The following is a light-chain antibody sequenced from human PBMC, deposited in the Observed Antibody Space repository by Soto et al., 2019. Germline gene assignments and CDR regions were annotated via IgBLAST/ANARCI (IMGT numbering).Light chain of an antibody. CDR1: QGISNA. V-gene: IGKV1-13*02. Sequence: AIQLTQSPSSLSASVGDTVTITCRASQGISNALAWYQQIPGKPPKLLIYDASTLESGVPSRFSGSGSGTDFTLTISSLQPGDFATYYCQQFNGFPTFGQGTRLEFQ. CDR3: QQFNGFPT. CDR2: DAS. J-gene: IGKJ5*01.